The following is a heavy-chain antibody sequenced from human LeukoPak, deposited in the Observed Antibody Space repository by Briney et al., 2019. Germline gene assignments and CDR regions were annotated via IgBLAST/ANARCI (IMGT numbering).Heavy chain of an antibody. J-gene: IGHJ5*02. V-gene: IGHV3-7*01. Sequence: GGSLRLSCAASGFTFSSYWMSWVRQAPGKGLEWVANIKQDGSEKYYVDSVKGRFTISRDNAKNSLYLQMNSLRAEDTAAYYCARVGCSGGSCYSGRGPFDPWGQGTLVTVSS. CDR1: GFTFSSYW. CDR2: IKQDGSEK. CDR3: ARVGCSGGSCYSGRGPFDP. D-gene: IGHD2-15*01.